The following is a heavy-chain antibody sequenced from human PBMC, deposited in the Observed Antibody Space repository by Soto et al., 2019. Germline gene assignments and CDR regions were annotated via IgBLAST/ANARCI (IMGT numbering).Heavy chain of an antibody. V-gene: IGHV6-1*01. CDR1: GDSVSSNSAA. CDR2: TYYRSKWYN. J-gene: IGHJ3*02. Sequence: SQTLSLTCAISGDSVSSNSAAWNWIRQSPSRGLEWLGRTYYRSKWYNDYAVSVKSRITINPDTSKNQFSLQLNSVTPEDTAVYYCARDRRLQYYDSSGYYLFDIWGQGTMVTVS. D-gene: IGHD3-22*01. CDR3: ARDRRLQYYDSSGYYLFDI.